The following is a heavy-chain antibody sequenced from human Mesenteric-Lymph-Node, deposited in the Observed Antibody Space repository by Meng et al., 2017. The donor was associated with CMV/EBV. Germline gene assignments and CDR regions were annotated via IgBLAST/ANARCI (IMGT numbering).Heavy chain of an antibody. V-gene: IGHV4-38-2*02. CDR1: GYSISSSYY. J-gene: IGHJ6*02. CDR3: ARVNMARYGDFYYYGMDV. Sequence: SETLSLTCTVSGYSISSSYYWGWIRQPPGMGLEWIGGMYHSGSTYSNPSLKSRVTISVDTSKNQFSLKLNSVTAADTAVYYCARVNMARYGDFYYYGMDVWGQGTTVTVSS. CDR2: MYHSGST. D-gene: IGHD4-17*01.